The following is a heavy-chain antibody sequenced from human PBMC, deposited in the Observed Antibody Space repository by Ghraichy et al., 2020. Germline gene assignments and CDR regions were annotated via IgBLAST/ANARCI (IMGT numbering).Heavy chain of an antibody. CDR1: GFTVSSNY. CDR3: ASGDSHWYFDL. Sequence: LSLTCAASGFTVSSNYMSWVRQAPGKGLEWVSVIYSGGSTYYADSVKGRFTISRDNSKNTLYLQMNSLRAEDTAVYYCASGDSHWYFDLWGRGTLVTVSS. D-gene: IGHD2-21*01. J-gene: IGHJ2*01. CDR2: IYSGGST. V-gene: IGHV3-53*01.